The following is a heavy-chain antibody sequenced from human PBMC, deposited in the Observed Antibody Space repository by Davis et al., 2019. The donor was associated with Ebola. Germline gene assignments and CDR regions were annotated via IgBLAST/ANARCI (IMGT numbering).Heavy chain of an antibody. V-gene: IGHV4-34*01. J-gene: IGHJ6*02. D-gene: IGHD4-11*01. CDR3: ANFYSSAYYYGIDV. CDR2: INHSGST. CDR1: GGSFSGYY. Sequence: MPSETLSLTCAVHGGSFSGYYWSWIRQPPGKGLEWIGEINHSGSTNYNPSLKSRVTISVDTSKNQFSLKLSSVTAADTAVYYCANFYSSAYYYGIDVWGQGTTVTVSS.